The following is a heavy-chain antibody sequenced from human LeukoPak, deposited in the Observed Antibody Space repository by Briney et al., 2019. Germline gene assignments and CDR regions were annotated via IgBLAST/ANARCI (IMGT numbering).Heavy chain of an antibody. Sequence: SETLSLTCTVSGGSISSGSYYWSWIRQPAGKGLEWIGRIYTSGSTNYNPSLKSRVTISVDTSKNQFSLKLSSVTAADTAVYYCARAQCCPGSPDYWGQGTLVTVSS. V-gene: IGHV4-61*02. CDR1: GGSISSGSYY. CDR2: IYTSGST. D-gene: IGHD5/OR15-5a*01. CDR3: ARAQCCPGSPDY. J-gene: IGHJ4*02.